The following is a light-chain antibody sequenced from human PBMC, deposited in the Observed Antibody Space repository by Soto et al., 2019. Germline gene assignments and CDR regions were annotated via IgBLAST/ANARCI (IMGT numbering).Light chain of an antibody. CDR2: QTS. Sequence: EIVLTQSPGTLSLSPGESATLSCRASQSVSSNVAWYQQKPGQAPRLLIYQTSARATGIPGRFSGSGSGTDFSLTNSNLQSEDFALYYCQHYSGWPPVFGQGTKVEIK. J-gene: IGKJ2*01. V-gene: IGKV3-15*01. CDR1: QSVSSN. CDR3: QHYSGWPPV.